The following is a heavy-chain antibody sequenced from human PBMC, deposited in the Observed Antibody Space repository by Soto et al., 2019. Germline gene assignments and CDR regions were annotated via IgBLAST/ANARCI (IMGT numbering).Heavy chain of an antibody. CDR3: ARDWSRYYDSSGLMWFY. V-gene: IGHV1-18*01. D-gene: IGHD3-22*01. CDR1: GYTFTSYG. J-gene: IGHJ4*02. CDR2: ISAHNGDT. Sequence: ASVKVSCKASGYTFTSYGISWVRQAPGRGLEWVGWISAHNGDTRYAQNLQGRITMTTDTFTNTAYMELTSLTSDDTAVDYCARDWSRYYDSSGLMWFYWGQGTLVTVSS.